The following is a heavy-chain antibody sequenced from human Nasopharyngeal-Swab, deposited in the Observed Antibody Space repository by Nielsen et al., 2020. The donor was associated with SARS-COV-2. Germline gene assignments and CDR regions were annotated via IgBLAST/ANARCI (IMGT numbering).Heavy chain of an antibody. CDR3: VKDPVGGSSGWYFDL. CDR1: AFIFRNYA. J-gene: IGHJ2*01. V-gene: IGHV3-23*03. CDR2: VNSDGSTA. Sequence: GGSLRLSCAASAFIFRNYAMGWVRQAPGRGLAWVSIVNSDGSTAYYADSVKGRFTISRDNSKNTLYLQMNRLRFEDAAVYYCVKDPVGGSSGWYFDLWGRGTLVTLSS. D-gene: IGHD3-22*01.